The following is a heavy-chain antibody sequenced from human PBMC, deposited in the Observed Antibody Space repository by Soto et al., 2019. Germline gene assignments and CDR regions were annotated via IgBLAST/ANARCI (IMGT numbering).Heavy chain of an antibody. CDR2: INRSGST. D-gene: IGHD3-10*01. Sequence: SETLSLTCAVYGGSFSGYYWSWIRQPPGKGLEWIGEINRSGSTNYNPPLKSRVTISVDTSKNQFSLKLSSVTAADTAVYYCARRYYYGSGSYYSASYYYYGMDVWGQGTTVTVSS. CDR3: ARRYYYGSGSYYSASYYYYGMDV. J-gene: IGHJ6*02. CDR1: GGSFSGYY. V-gene: IGHV4-34*01.